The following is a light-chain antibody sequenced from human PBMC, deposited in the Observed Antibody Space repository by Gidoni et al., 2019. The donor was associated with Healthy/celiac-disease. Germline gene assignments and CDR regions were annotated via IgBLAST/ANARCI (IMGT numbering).Light chain of an antibody. V-gene: IGKV1-6*01. J-gene: IGKJ4*01. CDR3: LQDYNYPLT. Sequence: AIQRTKYPSSLSASVGDRVTITCRASQGIRNDLGWYQQKPGKAPKLLIYAASSLQSGVPSRFSGSGSGTDFTLTISSLQPEDFATYYCLQDYNYPLTFXGXTKVEIK. CDR1: QGIRND. CDR2: AAS.